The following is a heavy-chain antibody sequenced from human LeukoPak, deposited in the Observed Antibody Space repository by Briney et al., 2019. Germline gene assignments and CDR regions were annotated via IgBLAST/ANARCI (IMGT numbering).Heavy chain of an antibody. Sequence: SETLSLTCAVYGGSFSGYYWSWIRQPPGKGLEWIGEINHSGSTNYNPSLKSRVTISVDTSKNQFSLKLSSVTAADTAVYYCAREWASYYYYGMDVWGQGTTVTVSS. CDR1: GGSFSGYY. CDR3: AREWASYYYYGMDV. V-gene: IGHV4-34*01. J-gene: IGHJ6*02. CDR2: INHSGST. D-gene: IGHD1-26*01.